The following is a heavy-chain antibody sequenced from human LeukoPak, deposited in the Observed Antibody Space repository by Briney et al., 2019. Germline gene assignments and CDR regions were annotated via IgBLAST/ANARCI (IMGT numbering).Heavy chain of an antibody. J-gene: IGHJ4*02. V-gene: IGHV3-23*01. CDR3: ARSAAGTYY. D-gene: IGHD1-1*01. CDR1: GFTFSSYA. CDR2: ISGSGGNT. Sequence: GGSLRLSCADSGFTFSSYAMSWVRQAPGKGLEWVSGISGSGGNTYYADSVKGRFTISRDNSKNTLYLQMNSLRAEDTAVYYCARSAAGTYYWGQGTLVTVSS.